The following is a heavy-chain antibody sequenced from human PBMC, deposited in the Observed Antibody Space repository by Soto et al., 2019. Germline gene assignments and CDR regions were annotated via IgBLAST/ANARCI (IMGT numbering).Heavy chain of an antibody. Sequence: SETLSLTCAVYGGSFSGYYWSWIRQPPGKGLEWIGEINHSGSTNYNPSLKSRVTISVDTSKNQFSLKLSSVTAADTAVYYCATQVVVAARSGYNWFDPWGQGTLVT. V-gene: IGHV4-34*01. J-gene: IGHJ5*02. D-gene: IGHD2-15*01. CDR1: GGSFSGYY. CDR2: INHSGST. CDR3: ATQVVVAARSGYNWFDP.